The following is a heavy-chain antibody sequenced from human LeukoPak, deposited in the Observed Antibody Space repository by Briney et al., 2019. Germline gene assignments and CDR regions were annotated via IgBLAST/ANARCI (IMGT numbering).Heavy chain of an antibody. D-gene: IGHD5-18*01. Sequence: GGSLRLSCAASGFTFSSYSMNWVRQAPGKGLEWVSSTSSSSSYIYYADSVKGRFTISRDNAKNSLYLQMNSLRAEDTAVYYCARSKQSLSGYSYSTDYWGQGTLVTVSS. CDR1: GFTFSSYS. V-gene: IGHV3-21*01. CDR3: ARSKQSLSGYSYSTDY. J-gene: IGHJ4*02. CDR2: TSSSSSYI.